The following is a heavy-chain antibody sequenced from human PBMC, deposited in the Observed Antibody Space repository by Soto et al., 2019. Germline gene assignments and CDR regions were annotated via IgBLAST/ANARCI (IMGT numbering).Heavy chain of an antibody. V-gene: IGHV3-11*01. CDR1: GFTFSDYY. J-gene: IGHJ3*02. CDR2: ISSSGSTI. D-gene: IGHD2-15*01. CDR3: ARELGYCSGGSCYSGAFDI. Sequence: GESLKISCAASGFTFSDYYMSWIRQAPGKGLEWVSYISSSGSTIYYADSVKGRFTISRDNAKNSLYLQMNSLRAEDTAVYYCARELGYCSGGSCYSGAFDIWGQGTMVTVSS.